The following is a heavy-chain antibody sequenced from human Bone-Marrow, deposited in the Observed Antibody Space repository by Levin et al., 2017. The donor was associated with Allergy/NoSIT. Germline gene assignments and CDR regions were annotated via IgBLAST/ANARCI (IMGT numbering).Heavy chain of an antibody. D-gene: IGHD1-26*01. CDR1: GFTFNNYG. CDR2: IGGSGIDS. Sequence: HSGGSLRLSCTASGFTFNNYGLTWVRQAPGKGLEWVASIGGSGIDSNYADSVRGRFTITRDMNMIFLQMNSLRVEDTAIYYCAKDPMWDRYNFDMDVWGQGTSVIVSS. J-gene: IGHJ6*01. CDR3: AKDPMWDRYNFDMDV. V-gene: IGHV3-23*01.